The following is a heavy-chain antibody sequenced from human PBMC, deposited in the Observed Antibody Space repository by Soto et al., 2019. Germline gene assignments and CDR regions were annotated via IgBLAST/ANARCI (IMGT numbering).Heavy chain of an antibody. D-gene: IGHD5-18*01. V-gene: IGHV1-69*06. CDR2: IIPIFGTA. CDR3: ARSGYSYAMLAFFDY. CDR1: GGTFSGYA. Sequence: GASVKVSCKASGGTFSGYAISWVRQAPGQGLEWMGGIIPIFGTANYAQKFQGRVTITADKSTSTAYMELSSLRSEDTAVYYCARSGYSYAMLAFFDYWGQGTLVTVSS. J-gene: IGHJ4*02.